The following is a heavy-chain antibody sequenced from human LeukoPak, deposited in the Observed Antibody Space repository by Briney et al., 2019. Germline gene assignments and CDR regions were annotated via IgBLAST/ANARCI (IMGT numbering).Heavy chain of an antibody. D-gene: IGHD2-15*01. J-gene: IGHJ4*02. CDR3: ATDPTALGYCSGGSCYNNDY. CDR2: FDPEDGET. V-gene: IGHV1-24*01. CDR1: GYTLTELS. Sequence: GASVKVSCTVSGYTLTELSMHWVRQAPGKGLEWLGGFDPEDGETIYAQKFQGRVTMTEDTSTDTAYMELSSLRSEERAVYYCATDPTALGYCSGGSCYNNDYWGQGTLVTVSS.